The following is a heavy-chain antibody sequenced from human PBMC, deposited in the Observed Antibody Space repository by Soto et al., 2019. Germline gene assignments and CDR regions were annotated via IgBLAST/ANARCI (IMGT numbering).Heavy chain of an antibody. Sequence: SETLSLTCTVSGGSISSGGYYWSWIRQHPGKGLEWIGYIYYTGSAYYNPSLKSRLTISVDTSNNQFSLKLSSVTAEDTAVYYCAREAYYYDSSGYFSKYSDSWGQGTLVTVSS. D-gene: IGHD3-22*01. CDR3: AREAYYYDSSGYFSKYSDS. CDR1: GGSISSGGYY. V-gene: IGHV4-31*03. CDR2: IYYTGSA. J-gene: IGHJ4*02.